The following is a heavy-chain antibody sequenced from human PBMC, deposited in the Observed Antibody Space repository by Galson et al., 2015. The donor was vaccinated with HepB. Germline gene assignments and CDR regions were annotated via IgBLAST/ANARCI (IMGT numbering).Heavy chain of an antibody. J-gene: IGHJ6*02. CDR3: AREGYYDTIYYYGMDV. CDR1: GFTFSSYA. CDR2: ISGSGGST. Sequence: SLRLSCAASGFTFSSYAMSWVRQAPGKGLEWVSAISGSGGSTYYADSVKGRFTISRDNSKNTLYLQMNSLRAEDTAVYYCAREGYYDTIYYYGMDVWGQGTTVTVSS. D-gene: IGHD3-9*01. V-gene: IGHV3-23*01.